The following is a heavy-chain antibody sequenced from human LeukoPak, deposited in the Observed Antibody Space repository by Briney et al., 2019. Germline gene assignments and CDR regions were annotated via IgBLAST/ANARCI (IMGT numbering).Heavy chain of an antibody. D-gene: IGHD2-2*01. CDR2: VNTNNGVT. V-gene: IGHV1-2*02. Sequence: ASVRVSCKASEDTFTGYYIHWVRQAPGQGLEWMGWVNTNNGVTEYAQEFQGRVTMTRDTSLSTAYMELSRLRSDDTAVYYCATDHCTRTNCYEDYYHVMDVWGQGTTVTVSS. J-gene: IGHJ6*02. CDR3: ATDHCTRTNCYEDYYHVMDV. CDR1: EDTFTGYY.